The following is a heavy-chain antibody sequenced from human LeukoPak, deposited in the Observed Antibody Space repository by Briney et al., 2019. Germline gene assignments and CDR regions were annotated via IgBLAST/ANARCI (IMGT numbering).Heavy chain of an antibody. D-gene: IGHD4-23*01. J-gene: IGHJ4*02. CDR1: GFTFISYG. CDR3: ARGYGGNSCHFDY. CDR2: IWYDGSNK. V-gene: IGHV3-33*01. Sequence: GGSLRLFCAASGFTFISYGMHWVRQAPGKGLEWVAVIWYDGSNKYYADSLKGRFTISRDNSKNTLYLQMNSLRAEDTAVYYCARGYGGNSCHFDYWGQGTLVTVSS.